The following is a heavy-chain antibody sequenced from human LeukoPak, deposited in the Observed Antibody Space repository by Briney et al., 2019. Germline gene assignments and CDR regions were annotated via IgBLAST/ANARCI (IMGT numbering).Heavy chain of an antibody. CDR2: IIPIFGTA. Sequence: SVKVSCKASGGTLSSYAISWVRQAPGQGLEWMGGIIPIFGTANYAQKFQGRVTITADESTSTAYMELSSLGSEDTAVYYCARERADSSGYPFDYWGQGTLVTVSS. D-gene: IGHD3-22*01. CDR1: GGTLSSYA. CDR3: ARERADSSGYPFDY. J-gene: IGHJ4*02. V-gene: IGHV1-69*13.